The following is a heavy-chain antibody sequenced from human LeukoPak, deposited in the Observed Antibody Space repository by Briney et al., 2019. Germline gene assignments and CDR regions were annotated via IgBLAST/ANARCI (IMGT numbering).Heavy chain of an antibody. CDR3: ARSLCSGGSGYWFDP. CDR2: FIPVLGIA. D-gene: IGHD2-15*01. CDR1: VCTFSSYV. Sequence: SVKVSRMASVCTFSSYVIRWLRQAPGRGLDGMGRFIPVLGIANTPQKCQGRVTIPADKSTSTAYMELRSLRSEARAVYYCARSLCSGGSGYWFDPWGQGTLVTVSS. V-gene: IGHV1-69*04. J-gene: IGHJ5*02.